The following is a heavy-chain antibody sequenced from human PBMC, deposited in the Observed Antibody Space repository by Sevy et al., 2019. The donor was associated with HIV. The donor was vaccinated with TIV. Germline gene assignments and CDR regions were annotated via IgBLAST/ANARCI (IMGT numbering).Heavy chain of an antibody. J-gene: IGHJ4*02. CDR1: GFTFAKYS. V-gene: IGHV3-23*01. D-gene: IGHD2-8*01. Sequence: GGSLRLSCAASGFTFAKYSMSWVRQAPGKGLEWVSTFSFGCGKINYADSVKGRFTISRDDSKNTLFLQMNSLRAEDTSTYFCAREGCTQPHDYWGQGTLVTVSS. CDR3: AREGCTQPHDY. CDR2: FSFGCGKI.